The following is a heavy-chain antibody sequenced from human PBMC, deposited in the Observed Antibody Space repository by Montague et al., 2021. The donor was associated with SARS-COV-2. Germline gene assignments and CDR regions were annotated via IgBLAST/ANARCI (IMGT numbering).Heavy chain of an antibody. CDR3: AGVGSGTPEFDL. CDR1: GASISTGIYD. CDR2: IRTTGHT. J-gene: IGHJ4*02. V-gene: IGHV4-61*02. D-gene: IGHD1-26*01. Sequence: TLSLTCTVSGASISTGIYDWSWIWQPAGKGLEWIGRIRTTGHTDYNSSLGSRVLVSVYTFTNQFSLSLTSVAATDTAVYVCAGVGSGTPEFDLWGQGTLVTVSS.